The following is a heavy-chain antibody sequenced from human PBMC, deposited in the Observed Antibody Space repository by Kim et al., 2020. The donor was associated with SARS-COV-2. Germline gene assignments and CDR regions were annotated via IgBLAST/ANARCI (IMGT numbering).Heavy chain of an antibody. V-gene: IGHV3-21*01. CDR2: ISSSSSYI. D-gene: IGHD2-2*01. CDR3: ARVGDIVVVPAAINYYYYMDV. Sequence: GGSLRLSCAASGFTFSSYSMNWVRQAPGKGLEWVSSISSSSSYIYYADSVKGRFTISRDNAKNSLYLQMNSLRAEDTAVYYCARVGDIVVVPAAINYYYYMDVWGKGTTVTVSS. J-gene: IGHJ6*03. CDR1: GFTFSSYS.